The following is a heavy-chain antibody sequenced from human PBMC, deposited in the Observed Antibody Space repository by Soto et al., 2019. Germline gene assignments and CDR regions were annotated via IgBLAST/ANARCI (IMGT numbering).Heavy chain of an antibody. V-gene: IGHV1-2*04. CDR1: GYTFTGYY. D-gene: IGHD3-10*01. J-gene: IGHJ6*03. CDR3: ARDGDGLGFGGSNNYYYYMDV. CDR2: INPNSGGT. Sequence: GASVKVSCKASGYTFTGYYMHWVRQAPGQGLEWMGWINPNSGGTNYAQKFQGWVTMTRDTSISTAYMELSRLRSDDTAVYYCARDGDGLGFGGSNNYYYYMDVWGKGTTVTVSS.